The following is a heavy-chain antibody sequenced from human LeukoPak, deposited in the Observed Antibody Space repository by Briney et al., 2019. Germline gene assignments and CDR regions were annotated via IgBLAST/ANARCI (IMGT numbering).Heavy chain of an antibody. D-gene: IGHD5-12*01. Sequence: PGXXLRXXCAASGFTFSDYYMSWIRQAPGKGLEWVSYISSSGSTIYYADSVKGRFTISRDNAKNSLYLQMNSLRAEETGVYYCXXXXXXXAXXXXYWGQGXLXTVSS. CDR1: GFTFSDYY. J-gene: IGHJ4*02. CDR2: ISSSGSTI. V-gene: IGHV3-11*04. CDR3: XXXXXXXAXXXXY.